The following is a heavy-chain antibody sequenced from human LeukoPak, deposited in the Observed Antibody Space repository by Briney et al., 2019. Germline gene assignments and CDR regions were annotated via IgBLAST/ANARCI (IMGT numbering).Heavy chain of an antibody. CDR1: GGSFSGYY. D-gene: IGHD6-13*01. J-gene: IGHJ6*02. V-gene: IGHV4-34*01. CDR2: INHSGST. Sequence: SETLSLTCAVYGGSFSGYYWSWIRQPPGKGLEWIGEINHSGSTNYNPSLKSRVTISVDTSKNQFSLKLSSVTAAGTAVYYCAGAVAAGAYYGMDVWGQGTTVTVSS. CDR3: AGAVAAGAYYGMDV.